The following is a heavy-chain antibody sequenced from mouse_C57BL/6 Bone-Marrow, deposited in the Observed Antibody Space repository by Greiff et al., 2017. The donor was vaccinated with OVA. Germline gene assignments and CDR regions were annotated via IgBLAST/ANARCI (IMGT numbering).Heavy chain of an antibody. CDR1: GYTFTSYW. V-gene: IGHV1-61*01. D-gene: IGHD4-1*01. CDR2: IYPSDSET. Sequence: QVQLQQPGAELVRPGSSVKLSCKASGYTFTSYWMDWVKQRPGQGLEWIGNIYPSDSETHYNQKFKDKATLTVDKSSSTAYMQLSSLTSEDSAVYYCARWGNWEFAYWGQGTLVTVSA. CDR3: ARWGNWEFAY. J-gene: IGHJ3*01.